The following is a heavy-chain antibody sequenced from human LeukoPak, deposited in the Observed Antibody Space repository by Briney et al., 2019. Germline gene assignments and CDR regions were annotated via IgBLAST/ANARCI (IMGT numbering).Heavy chain of an antibody. CDR3: ARGLSSGYYYGGY. CDR2: IIPIFGTA. J-gene: IGHJ4*02. CDR1: GGTFSSYA. D-gene: IGHD3-22*01. Sequence: GASVKVSCKASGGTFSSYAISWVRQAPGQGLEWMGGIIPIFGTANYAQKFQGRVTITADESTSTAYKELSSLRSEDTAVYYCARGLSSGYYYGGYWGQGTLVTVSS. V-gene: IGHV1-69*13.